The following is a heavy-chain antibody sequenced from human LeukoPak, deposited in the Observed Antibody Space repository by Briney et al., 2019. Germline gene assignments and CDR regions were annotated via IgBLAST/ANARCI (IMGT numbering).Heavy chain of an antibody. D-gene: IGHD2-2*02. CDR3: ARSRTIPLDY. CDR2: ISGSGGSA. CDR1: GFTFSSYA. Sequence: GGSLRLSCAASGFTFSSYAMSWVRQAPGKGLEWVSAISGSGGSAYYADSVKGRFTISRDNSKNTLYLQMNSLRAEDTAVYYCARSRTIPLDYWGQGTLVTVSS. J-gene: IGHJ4*02. V-gene: IGHV3-23*01.